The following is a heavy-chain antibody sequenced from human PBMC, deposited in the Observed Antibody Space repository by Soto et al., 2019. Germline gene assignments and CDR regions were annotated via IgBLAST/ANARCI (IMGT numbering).Heavy chain of an antibody. D-gene: IGHD6-13*01. CDR2: VYHSGTT. CDR1: GDSISSNNW. CDR3: ARVAVVAAAGSWFDP. J-gene: IGHJ5*02. V-gene: IGHV4-4*02. Sequence: TLSLTCAVSGDSISSNNWWSWVRQAPGKGLEWIGEVYHSGTTTYNPSLKSRVTMSVDKSKNRFSLKMSSVTAADTAVYYCARVAVVAAAGSWFDPWSQGTLVTVSS.